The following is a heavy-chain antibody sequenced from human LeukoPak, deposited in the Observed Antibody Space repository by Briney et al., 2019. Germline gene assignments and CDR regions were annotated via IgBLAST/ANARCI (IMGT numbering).Heavy chain of an antibody. D-gene: IGHD2-8*01. Sequence: PGGSLRLSCAASGFTFSSYGMHWVRQAPGKGLEWVAFIRYDGSNKYYADSVKGRFTISRDNSKNTLYLQMNSLRAEDTAVYYCAKDANRYIVRPDPYMDVWGKGTTVTVFS. CDR2: IRYDGSNK. J-gene: IGHJ6*03. CDR1: GFTFSSYG. V-gene: IGHV3-30*02. CDR3: AKDANRYIVRPDPYMDV.